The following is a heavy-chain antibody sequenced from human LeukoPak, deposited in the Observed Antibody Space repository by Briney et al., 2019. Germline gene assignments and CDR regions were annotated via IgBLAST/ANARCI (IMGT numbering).Heavy chain of an antibody. Sequence: GGSLRLSCAASGFTFSNYAMSWVRQAPGKGLEGVSTISGSDGNTYYADSVKGRFTISRDNSKNTLFLQMNSLRAEDTAVYYCANARWFGKPPFDYWGQGTLVIVSS. CDR1: GFTFSNYA. J-gene: IGHJ4*02. D-gene: IGHD3-10*01. CDR2: ISGSDGNT. V-gene: IGHV3-23*01. CDR3: ANARWFGKPPFDY.